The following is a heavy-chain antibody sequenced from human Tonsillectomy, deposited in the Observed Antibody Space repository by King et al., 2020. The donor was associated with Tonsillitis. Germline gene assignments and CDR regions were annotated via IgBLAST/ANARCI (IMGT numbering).Heavy chain of an antibody. CDR1: GFTFSTYS. D-gene: IGHD1-1*01. CDR3: ARTRNTVHDAFDI. V-gene: IGHV3-21*01. J-gene: IGHJ3*02. CDR2: ISSSSSYI. Sequence: LVESGGGLVKPGGSLRLSCAASGFTFSTYSMNWVRQAPGKGLEWVSSISSSSSYIYYADSVKGRFTISRDNAKNSLYLQMNSLRAEDTAVYYYARTRNTVHDAFDIWGQGTMVTVSS.